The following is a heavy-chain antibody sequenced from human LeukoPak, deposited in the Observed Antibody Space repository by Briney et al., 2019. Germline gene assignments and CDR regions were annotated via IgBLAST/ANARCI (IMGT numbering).Heavy chain of an antibody. D-gene: IGHD1-26*01. V-gene: IGHV1-8*03. Sequence: GASVKVSCKASGYTFTGYYMHWVRQATGQGLEWMGWMNPNSGNTGYAQKFQGRVTITRNTSISTAYMELSSLRSEDTAVYYCASGGSYSAYYFDYWGQGTLVTVSS. J-gene: IGHJ4*02. CDR2: MNPNSGNT. CDR3: ASGGSYSAYYFDY. CDR1: GYTFTGYY.